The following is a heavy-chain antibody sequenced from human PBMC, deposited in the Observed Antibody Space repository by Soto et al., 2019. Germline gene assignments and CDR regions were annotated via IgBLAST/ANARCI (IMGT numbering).Heavy chain of an antibody. V-gene: IGHV1-69*02. CDR3: ARYCSSTSCFFYYGMDV. J-gene: IGHJ6*02. D-gene: IGHD2-2*01. Sequence: ASVKVSCKTSVGTFSSYTISWLRQAPGQGLEWMGRIIPILGIANYAQKFQGRVTITADKSTSTAYMELSSLRSEDTAVYYCARYCSSTSCFFYYGMDVWGQGTTVTVSS. CDR1: VGTFSSYT. CDR2: IIPILGIA.